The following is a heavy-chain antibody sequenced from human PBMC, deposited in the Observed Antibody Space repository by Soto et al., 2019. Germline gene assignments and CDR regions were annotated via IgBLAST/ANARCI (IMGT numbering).Heavy chain of an antibody. D-gene: IGHD5-18*01. CDR3: AREVYSHADS. V-gene: IGHV4-31*03. Sequence: QVQLQESGPGLVKPSQTLSLTCTVSGGSISNGGYYWSWIRQQPGKGLEWIGDIHNSGNTHHNPSLKSRVTISIDTSNNQVSLRLSSVTAADTAVYYCAREVYSHADSWGQGTLITVSS. CDR1: GGSISNGGYY. CDR2: IHNSGNT. J-gene: IGHJ4*02.